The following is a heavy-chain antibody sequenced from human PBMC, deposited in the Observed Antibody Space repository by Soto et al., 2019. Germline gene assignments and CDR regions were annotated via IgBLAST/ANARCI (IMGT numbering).Heavy chain of an antibody. CDR3: ARATRDPTYYYDSSGYSRKIGFDY. Sequence: SETLSLTCSFSGDSVTSHYLSRIRQSPEKGLEWIGYMHYTGFSHYNPSLKSRVTISVDTSKNQFSLKLSSVTAADTAVYYCARATRDPTYYYDSSGYSRKIGFDYWGQGTLVTVSS. CDR1: GDSVTSHY. J-gene: IGHJ4*02. D-gene: IGHD3-22*01. V-gene: IGHV4-59*02. CDR2: MHYTGFS.